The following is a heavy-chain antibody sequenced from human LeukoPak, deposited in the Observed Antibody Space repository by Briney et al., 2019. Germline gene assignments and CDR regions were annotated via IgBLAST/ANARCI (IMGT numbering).Heavy chain of an antibody. V-gene: IGHV3-15*01. J-gene: IGHJ4*02. CDR2: IKSKTDGGTT. Sequence: GGSLRLSCAASGFTFSSYAMSWVRQAPGKGLEWVGRIKSKTDGGTTDYAAPVKGRFTISRDDSKNTLYLQMNSLKTEDTAVYYCTTDHGGLLKVDYWGQGTLVTVSS. CDR1: GFTFSSYA. D-gene: IGHD1-26*01. CDR3: TTDHGGLLKVDY.